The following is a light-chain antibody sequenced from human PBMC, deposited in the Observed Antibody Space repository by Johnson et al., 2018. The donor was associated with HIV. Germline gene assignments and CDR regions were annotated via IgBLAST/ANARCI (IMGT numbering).Light chain of an antibody. J-gene: IGLJ1*01. CDR2: ENN. CDR1: SSNIGSNY. CDR3: GTWDSRLSAYV. V-gene: IGLV1-51*02. Sequence: QSVLTQPPSVSAAPGREVTISCSGSSSNIGSNYVSWYQQLPGTAPKLLIYENNKRPSGIPDRISGSKSGTSATLGITGLQTGDEADYYCGTWDSRLSAYVFGDGTKVTVL.